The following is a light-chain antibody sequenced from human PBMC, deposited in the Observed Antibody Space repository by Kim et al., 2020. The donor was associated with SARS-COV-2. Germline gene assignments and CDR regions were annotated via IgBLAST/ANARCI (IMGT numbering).Light chain of an antibody. CDR3: QQRRDWPIG. CDR1: QSISTF. V-gene: IGKV3-11*01. CDR2: DAS. Sequence: EIVLTQSPATQSLSPGERVTLSCRASQSISTFLAWYQQKPGQAPRLLIYDASNRATGIPARFSGSGSGTDFTLTISSLEPEDFAVYYCQQRRDWPIGFGQGTRLEIK. J-gene: IGKJ5*01.